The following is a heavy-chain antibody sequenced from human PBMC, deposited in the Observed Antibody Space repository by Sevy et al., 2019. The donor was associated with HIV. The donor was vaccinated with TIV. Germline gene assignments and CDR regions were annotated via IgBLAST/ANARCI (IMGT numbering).Heavy chain of an antibody. J-gene: IGHJ4*02. CDR1: GGSFSGYY. D-gene: IGHD6-13*01. V-gene: IGHV4-34*01. CDR3: ARGAALEH. Sequence: SELSLTCSVSGGSFSGYYWNWIRQPPGKGLEWIGEIDHSGNIDYNPSLKSRVTISVDTSTNHFSLKVKSVTAADTAVYYCARGAALEHWGQGTLVTVSS. CDR2: IDHSGNI.